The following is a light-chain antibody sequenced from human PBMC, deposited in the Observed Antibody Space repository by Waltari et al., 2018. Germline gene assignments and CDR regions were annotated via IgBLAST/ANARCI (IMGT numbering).Light chain of an antibody. V-gene: IGKV1-5*03. J-gene: IGKJ1*01. Sequence: DIQMTQSPSTLSASVGDRVTITCRASQSVSNLLAWYQQKPGKAPNLLIYKASSLESGVPSRFSGSGSGTEFSLTISSLQPDDFATYYCQQYNDDPRTFGQGTEVEFK. CDR2: KAS. CDR1: QSVSNL. CDR3: QQYNDDPRT.